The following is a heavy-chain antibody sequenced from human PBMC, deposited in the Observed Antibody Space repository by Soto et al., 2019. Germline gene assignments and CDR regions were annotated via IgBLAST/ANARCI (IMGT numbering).Heavy chain of an antibody. V-gene: IGHV1-3*01. CDR2: INAGNGNT. CDR3: ARDYSSGWYYFDY. CDR1: GYTFTSYG. D-gene: IGHD6-19*01. J-gene: IGHJ4*02. Sequence: ASVNVSCKASGYTFTSYGMHLVLRAPGQRLEWMGWINAGNGNTKYSQKFQGRVTITRDTSASTAYMELSSLRSEDTAVYYCARDYSSGWYYFDYWGQGTLVTVSS.